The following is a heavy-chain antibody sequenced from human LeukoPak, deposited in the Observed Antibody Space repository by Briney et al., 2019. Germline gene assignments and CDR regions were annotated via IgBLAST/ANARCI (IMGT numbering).Heavy chain of an antibody. Sequence: GASVKVSCKASGGTFSSYAISWVRQAPGQGLEWMGGIIPIFGTPNYAQKFQGRVTITAEKSTSTTYMELSSLRSEDTAVYYCARDFRPPNAGSGNYERMFGPWGQGTLVTVSS. CDR2: IIPIFGTP. J-gene: IGHJ5*02. D-gene: IGHD3-10*01. CDR3: ARDFRPPNAGSGNYERMFGP. CDR1: GGTFSSYA. V-gene: IGHV1-69*06.